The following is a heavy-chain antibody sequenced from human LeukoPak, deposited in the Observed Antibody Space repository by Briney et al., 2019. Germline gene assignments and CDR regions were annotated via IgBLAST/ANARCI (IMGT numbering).Heavy chain of an antibody. CDR2: IIPIFGTA. CDR1: GGTFSNYA. D-gene: IGHD2-15*01. V-gene: IGHV1-69*13. CDR3: ARKAGVRGSVGTCYYLDY. Sequence: SVKVSCKASGGTFSNYAISWVRQAPGQGLEWMGGIIPIFGTANYAQKFQGRVTITADESTSTAYMELSGLRSEDTAVYYCARKAGVRGSVGTCYYLDYWGQGTLVTVSS. J-gene: IGHJ4*02.